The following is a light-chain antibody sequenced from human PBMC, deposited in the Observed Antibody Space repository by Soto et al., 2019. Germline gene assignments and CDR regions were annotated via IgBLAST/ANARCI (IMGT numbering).Light chain of an antibody. V-gene: IGKV3-11*01. Sequence: EIVLTQSPATLSLSPGERATLSCRASQSVSSYLAWYQQKPGQAPRLLIYDASNRATGIPARFSGSGSGTDFTLTIRSLEPEDFAVYYCQQRSNWPPYTFGHGTQLEIK. CDR1: QSVSSY. CDR3: QQRSNWPPYT. CDR2: DAS. J-gene: IGKJ2*01.